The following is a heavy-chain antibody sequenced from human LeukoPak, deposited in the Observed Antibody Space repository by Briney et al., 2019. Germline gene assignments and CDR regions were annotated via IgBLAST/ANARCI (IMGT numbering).Heavy chain of an antibody. D-gene: IGHD3-10*01. CDR3: AREKSYYYGSGTMGVDY. J-gene: IGHJ4*02. CDR2: IYYSGST. V-gene: IGHV4-31*11. CDR1: GGSISSGGYY. Sequence: SETLSLTCAVSGGSISSGGYYWSWIRQHPGKGLEWIGYIYYSGSTYYNPSLKSRVTISVDTSKNQFSLKLSSVTAADTAVYYCAREKSYYYGSGTMGVDYWGQGTLVTVSS.